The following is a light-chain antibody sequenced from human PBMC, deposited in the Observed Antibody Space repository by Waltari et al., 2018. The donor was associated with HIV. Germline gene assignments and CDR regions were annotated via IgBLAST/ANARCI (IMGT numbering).Light chain of an antibody. CDR1: QSVSSL. CDR3: QQRSNWPLT. J-gene: IGKJ4*01. CDR2: DAS. V-gene: IGKV3-11*01. Sequence: EVVLTQSPATLSLSPGERATLSCRASQSVSSLLAWYHQKPGQAPRLLIYDASTRATGIPARFSGSGSGTDFTLTISSLEPEDFAVYYCQQRSNWPLTFGGGTKVEIK.